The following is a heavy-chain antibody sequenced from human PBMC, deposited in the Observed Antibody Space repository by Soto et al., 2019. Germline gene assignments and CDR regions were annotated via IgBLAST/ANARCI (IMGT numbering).Heavy chain of an antibody. Sequence: SGPTLVNPTESLTLTCTVSGFSLSNPRMGVSWIRQPPGKALEWLAHIFSNDEKSYSTSLKSRLTISRDTSKSQVVLTMTNMDPVDTATYYCARIQRISMIVVSKPYFDYWGQGALVTVSS. CDR3: ARIQRISMIVVSKPYFDY. D-gene: IGHD3-22*01. CDR2: IFSNDEK. CDR1: GFSLSNPRMG. J-gene: IGHJ4*02. V-gene: IGHV2-26*01.